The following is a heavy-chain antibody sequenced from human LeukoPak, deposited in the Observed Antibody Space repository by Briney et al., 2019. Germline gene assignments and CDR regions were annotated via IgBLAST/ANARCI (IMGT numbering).Heavy chain of an antibody. V-gene: IGHV3-30*03. J-gene: IGHJ5*02. CDR2: ISYDGSNK. D-gene: IGHD2-15*01. CDR1: GFTFSSYA. CDR3: ARGSFWFDP. Sequence: GGSLRLSCAASGFTFSSYAMHWVRQAPGKGLEWVALISYDGSNKYYADSVKGRFTISRDNSKNTLYLQMNSLRSDDTAVYYCARGSFWFDPWGQGTLVTVSS.